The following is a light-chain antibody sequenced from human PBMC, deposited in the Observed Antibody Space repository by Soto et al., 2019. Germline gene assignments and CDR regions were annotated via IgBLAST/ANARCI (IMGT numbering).Light chain of an antibody. V-gene: IGKV2-28*01. CDR1: ESLLHTNGFQY. Sequence: VMTQSPPSLPVTPGGPASISFRSSESLLHTNGFQYLDWYLQKPGQSPQLLIYLGSNRASGVPDRFSGSGSGTDFTLKISRVEAEDVGIYYCMQPLQAPWTFGQGTKVDIK. J-gene: IGKJ1*01. CDR3: MQPLQAPWT. CDR2: LGS.